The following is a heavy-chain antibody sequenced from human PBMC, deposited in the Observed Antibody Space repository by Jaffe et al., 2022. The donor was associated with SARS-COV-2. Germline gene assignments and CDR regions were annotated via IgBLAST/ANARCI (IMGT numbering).Heavy chain of an antibody. CDR1: GFTFSSYA. CDR3: AKDWLVVASTPTHYYSYGMDV. V-gene: IGHV3-23*01. CDR2: ISGSDGST. Sequence: KLLQSGGGLVQPGGSLRLSCAASGFTFSSYAMSWVRQAPGKGLEWVSTISGSDGSTYYADSVKGRFTISRDNSKNTLYLQMNSLRAEDTAVYYCAKDWLVVASTPTHYYSYGMDVWGQGTTVTVSS. J-gene: IGHJ6*02. D-gene: IGHD2-15*01.